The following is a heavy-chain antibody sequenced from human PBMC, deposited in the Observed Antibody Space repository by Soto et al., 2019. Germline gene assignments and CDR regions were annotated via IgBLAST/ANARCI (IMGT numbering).Heavy chain of an antibody. Sequence: PGGSLRLSCAASGFTFSSYAMSWVRQAPGKGLEWVSAISGSGGSTYYADSVKGRFTNSRDNSKSTLYLQMNSLRAEDTAVYYCAKDSRFTAAIPLDAFDIWGQGTMVTVSS. D-gene: IGHD2-2*02. V-gene: IGHV3-23*01. CDR1: GFTFSSYA. CDR3: AKDSRFTAAIPLDAFDI. CDR2: ISGSGGST. J-gene: IGHJ3*02.